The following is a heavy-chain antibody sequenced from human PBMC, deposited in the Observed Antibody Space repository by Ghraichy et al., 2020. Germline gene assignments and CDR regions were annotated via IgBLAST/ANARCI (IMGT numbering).Heavy chain of an antibody. V-gene: IGHV3-23*01. Sequence: GESLNISCAASGFTFSSYAMSWVRQAPGKGLEWVSSIGPTGGSTYYADSVKGQFTISRDNSKNTLFLQMDNLRAEDTAVYYCARKAPLVGRSHNAFDPWGQGTLVTVSS. CDR2: IGPTGGST. D-gene: IGHD1-26*01. J-gene: IGHJ5*02. CDR3: ARKAPLVGRSHNAFDP. CDR1: GFTFSSYA.